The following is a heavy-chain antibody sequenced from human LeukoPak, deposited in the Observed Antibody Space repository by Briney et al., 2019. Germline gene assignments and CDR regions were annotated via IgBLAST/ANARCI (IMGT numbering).Heavy chain of an antibody. Sequence: PSETLSLTCTVSGASISSSYWSWIRQPPGKGLEWIGDISHSGSTNYNPSLKSRVTISVDTSKNQFSLKLTSVTAAGTAVYYCARNGLWWFDPWGQGTLVTVSS. CDR2: ISHSGST. J-gene: IGHJ5*02. D-gene: IGHD2-21*01. CDR3: ARNGLWWFDP. V-gene: IGHV4-59*08. CDR1: GASISSSY.